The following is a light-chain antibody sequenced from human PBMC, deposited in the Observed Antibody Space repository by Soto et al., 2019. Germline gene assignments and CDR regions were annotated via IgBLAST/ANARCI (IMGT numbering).Light chain of an antibody. CDR2: GNS. J-gene: IGLJ2*01. Sequence: QSVLTQPPSVSGAPGQRVTIFCTGSSSNIGSGYDVHWYQQLPGTAPKLLIYGNSDRPSGVPDRFSGSKSGTSASLAITGLHAEDEADYYCQSYDSSLSGVVFGGGTKLTVL. CDR3: QSYDSSLSGVV. CDR1: SSNIGSGYD. V-gene: IGLV1-40*01.